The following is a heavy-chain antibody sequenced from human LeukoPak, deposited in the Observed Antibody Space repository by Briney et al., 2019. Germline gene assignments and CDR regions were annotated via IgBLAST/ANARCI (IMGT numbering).Heavy chain of an antibody. J-gene: IGHJ5*02. Sequence: GGSLRLSCAASGFTFSSYGMHWVRQAPGKGLEWVAVISYDGSNKYYADSVKGRFTISSDNSKNTLYLQMNSLRAEDTAVYYCAKTASGSYYRFDPWGQGTLVTVSS. D-gene: IGHD1-26*01. CDR1: GFTFSSYG. CDR3: AKTASGSYYRFDP. CDR2: ISYDGSNK. V-gene: IGHV3-30*18.